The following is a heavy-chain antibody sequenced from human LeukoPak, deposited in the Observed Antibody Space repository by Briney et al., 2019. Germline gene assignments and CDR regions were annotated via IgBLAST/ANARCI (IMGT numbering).Heavy chain of an antibody. V-gene: IGHV3-21*01. CDR2: ISSSSSFI. D-gene: IGHD3-22*01. Sequence: GGSLRLSCAASGFTFSSYSMNWVRQAPGKGLEWVSSISSSSSFIYYADSVKGRFTISRDNAKNSLYLQMNSLRAEDTAVYYCARSGPQYSESSGYLWGQGTQVTVSS. CDR3: ARSGPQYSESSGYL. CDR1: GFTFSSYS. J-gene: IGHJ5*02.